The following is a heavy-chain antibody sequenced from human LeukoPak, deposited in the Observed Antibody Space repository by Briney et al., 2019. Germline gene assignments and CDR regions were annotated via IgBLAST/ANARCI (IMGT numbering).Heavy chain of an antibody. CDR2: IIPIFGTA. CDR3: ARTRASRMATITEDFDY. Sequence: SVKVSCKASVGTFSSYAISWVRQAPGQGLEWMGGIIPIFGTANYAQKFQGRVTITADESTSTAYMELSSLRSEDTAVYYCARTRASRMATITEDFDYWGQGTLVAVSS. D-gene: IGHD5-24*01. V-gene: IGHV1-69*13. CDR1: VGTFSSYA. J-gene: IGHJ4*02.